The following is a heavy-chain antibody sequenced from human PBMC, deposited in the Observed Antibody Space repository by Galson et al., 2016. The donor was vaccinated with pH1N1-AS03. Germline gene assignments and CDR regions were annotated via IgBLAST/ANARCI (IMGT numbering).Heavy chain of an antibody. CDR3: ARESSTNSVAAFDI. V-gene: IGHV3-13*01. CDR2: IGVAGDT. D-gene: IGHD1-1*01. CDR1: GFTFSSYE. J-gene: IGHJ3*02. Sequence: LRLSCAASGFTFSSYEMHWVRQYTGKGLEWVSAIGVAGDTFYTDSVKGRFTISRENAKNSFYLQMNTLRAGDTAVYYCARESSTNSVAAFDIWGQGTMVTVSS.